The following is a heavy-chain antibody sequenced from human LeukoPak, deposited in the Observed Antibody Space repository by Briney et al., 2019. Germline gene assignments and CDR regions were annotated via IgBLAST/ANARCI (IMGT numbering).Heavy chain of an antibody. CDR3: ARNLGEWLPNSSFDY. CDR2: NYPGHSYT. V-gene: IGHV5-51*01. J-gene: IGHJ4*02. CDR1: GYNFTSYW. Sequence: GESLKISFKGSGYNFTSYWNGWVRQIPGKSLEWMGINYPGHSYTRYSPSFQGQVTISADKSISMAYLQWSSLKASDTAMYYCARNLGEWLPNSSFDYWGQGTLVTVSS. D-gene: IGHD3-3*01.